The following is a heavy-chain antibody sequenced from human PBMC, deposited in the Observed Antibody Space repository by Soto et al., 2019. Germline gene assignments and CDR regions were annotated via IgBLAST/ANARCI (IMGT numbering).Heavy chain of an antibody. J-gene: IGHJ6*02. D-gene: IGHD6-19*01. CDR3: ARDQEVHDSRGHKIRAMDV. CDR2: ISESGTSM. CDR1: GFPFSSYE. V-gene: IGHV3-48*03. Sequence: GGSLRLSCAASGFPFSSYEMNWVRQAPGKGLEWISYISESGTSMYYADAVKGRFAISRDNAQNSLYLQMNSLRIEDTAVYYCARDQEVHDSRGHKIRAMDVWGQGTTVTVSS.